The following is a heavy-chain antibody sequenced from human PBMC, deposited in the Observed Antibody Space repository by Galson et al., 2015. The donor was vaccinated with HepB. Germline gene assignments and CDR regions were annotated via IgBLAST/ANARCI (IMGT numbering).Heavy chain of an antibody. J-gene: IGHJ4*02. Sequence: SVKVSCKASGGTFSSYAISWVRPAPGQGLGWMGGIIPIFGTANYAQKFQGRVTITADKSTSTAYMELSSLRSEDTAVYYWARVGTCGGDCYFFDYWGQGTLVTVSS. V-gene: IGHV1-69*06. CDR3: ARVGTCGGDCYFFDY. CDR2: IIPIFGTA. CDR1: GGTFSSYA. D-gene: IGHD2-21*02.